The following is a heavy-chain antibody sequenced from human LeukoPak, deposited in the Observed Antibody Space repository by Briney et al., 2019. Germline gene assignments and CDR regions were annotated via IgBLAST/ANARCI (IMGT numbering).Heavy chain of an antibody. Sequence: GGSLRLSCAASGFTFSTYALHWVRQAPGKGLEWVAVISYDGANKNHADSVKGRFTVSRDNSKNTLYLQMNSLRAEDTAVYYCTRGPGYHDSSYLDYWGQGTLVTVSS. D-gene: IGHD3-22*01. V-gene: IGHV3-30*04. CDR2: ISYDGANK. CDR3: TRGPGYHDSSYLDY. J-gene: IGHJ4*02. CDR1: GFTFSTYA.